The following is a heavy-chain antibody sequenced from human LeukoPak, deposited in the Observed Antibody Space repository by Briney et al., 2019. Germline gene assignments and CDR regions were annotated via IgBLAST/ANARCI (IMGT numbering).Heavy chain of an antibody. V-gene: IGHV1-2*02. Sequence: ASVKVSCKASGYTFTGYYIHWVRQAPGQGLEWMGWISPNIGDTNYAQKSQGRVNMTRDTPIRTAYMELSRLRSDDTAVYYCARDGRVVVPAAIVWSYWGQGTLVTVSS. J-gene: IGHJ4*02. CDR3: ARDGRVVVPAAIVWSY. CDR1: GYTFTGYY. D-gene: IGHD2-2*01. CDR2: ISPNIGDT.